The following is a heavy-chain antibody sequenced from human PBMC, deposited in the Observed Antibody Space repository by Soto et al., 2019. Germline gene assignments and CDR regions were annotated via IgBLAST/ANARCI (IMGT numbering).Heavy chain of an antibody. CDR3: AGGWNYFDY. CDR2: ISYDGSSK. Sequence: QVPLVESGGGVVQPGTSLRLSCAASGFSFRSYGMHWVRQAPGKGLEWVALISYDGSSKYYADSVKGRLTISRDNSKNTLYLQLNSLRDEDTAVYYCAGGWNYFDYWGQGTLVTVSS. V-gene: IGHV3-30*03. D-gene: IGHD6-19*01. CDR1: GFSFRSYG. J-gene: IGHJ4*02.